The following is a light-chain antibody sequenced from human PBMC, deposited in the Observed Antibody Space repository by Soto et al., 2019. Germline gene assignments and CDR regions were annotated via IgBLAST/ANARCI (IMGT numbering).Light chain of an antibody. CDR1: SSDIGGYNY. CDR2: DVS. V-gene: IGLV2-14*03. Sequence: QSVLTQPASVSGSPGQSITISCTGTSSDIGGYNYVSWYQQHPGKAPKVIIYDVSNRPSGVSYRFFGSKSGNTASLTISGLQAEDEADYYCSSYTSSSTYVFGTGTKATV. J-gene: IGLJ1*01. CDR3: SSYTSSSTYV.